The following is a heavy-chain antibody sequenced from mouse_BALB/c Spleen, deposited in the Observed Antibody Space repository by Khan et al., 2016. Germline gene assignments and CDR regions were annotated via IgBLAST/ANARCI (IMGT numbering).Heavy chain of an antibody. CDR3: AREDYEVDY. J-gene: IGHJ2*01. Sequence: QVQLKESGAELARPGASVKLSCKASGYTFTSYWMQWVQQRPGQGLEWIGAIYPGDGDTRYTQKFKGKATLTADKSSSTAYMQLSSVASEDAAVYYWAREDYEVDYWGQGTTLTVSS. D-gene: IGHD2-4*01. CDR1: GYTFTSYW. V-gene: IGHV1-87*01. CDR2: IYPGDGDT.